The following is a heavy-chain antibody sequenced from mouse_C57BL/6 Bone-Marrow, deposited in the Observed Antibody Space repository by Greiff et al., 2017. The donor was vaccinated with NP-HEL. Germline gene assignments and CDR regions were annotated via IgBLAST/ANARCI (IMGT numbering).Heavy chain of an antibody. CDR2: ISDGGSYT. CDR1: GFTFSSYA. D-gene: IGHD1-1*01. J-gene: IGHJ1*03. Sequence: EVMLVESGGGLVKPGGSLKLSCAASGFTFSSYAMSWVRQTPEKRLEWVATISDGGSYTYYPDNVKGRFTISRDNAKNNLYLQMSHLKSEDTAMYYCASITTVLYWYFDVWGTGTTVTVSS. CDR3: ASITTVLYWYFDV. V-gene: IGHV5-4*03.